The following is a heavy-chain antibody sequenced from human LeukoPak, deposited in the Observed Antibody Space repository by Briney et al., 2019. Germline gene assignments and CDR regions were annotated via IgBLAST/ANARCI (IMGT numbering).Heavy chain of an antibody. CDR1: GGSISSSSAY. Sequence: KPSETLSLPCTVSGGSISSSSAYWGWIRQPPGKGLEWIGSIYYSKNTYYNPSLKSRVTISADTSKNQFSLTLGSVSATDTAVYYCVSPRGFSYGYFYYWGQGTLVTVSS. V-gene: IGHV4-39*01. CDR2: IYYSKNT. D-gene: IGHD5-18*01. J-gene: IGHJ4*02. CDR3: VSPRGFSYGYFYY.